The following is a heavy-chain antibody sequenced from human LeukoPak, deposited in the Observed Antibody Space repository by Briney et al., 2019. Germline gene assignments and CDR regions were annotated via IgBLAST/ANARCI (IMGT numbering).Heavy chain of an antibody. CDR2: IIPIFGTA. Sequence: ASVKVSCKASGGTFSNYAITWVRQAPGQGLEWMGGIIPIFGTANYAQKFQGRVTITADESASTAYMELSSLRSEDTAVYYCARGVGTAMVSCGYWGQGTLVTVSS. V-gene: IGHV1-69*13. J-gene: IGHJ4*02. CDR1: GGTFSNYA. D-gene: IGHD5-18*01. CDR3: ARGVGTAMVSCGY.